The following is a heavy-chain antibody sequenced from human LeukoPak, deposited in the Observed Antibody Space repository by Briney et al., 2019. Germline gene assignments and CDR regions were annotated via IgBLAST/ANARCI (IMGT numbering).Heavy chain of an antibody. CDR2: THYSDST. CDR3: ARDRRRELLHAFDI. J-gene: IGHJ3*02. CDR1: GGTISRNY. V-gene: IGHV4-59*13. D-gene: IGHD1-7*01. Sequence: SETLSLTCTVPGGTISRNYWSWIRQPPGKGLEWIAYTHYSDSTNYNPSLKSRLTISLDASKNQFSLKLGSVTAADTALYYCARDRRRELLHAFDIWGQGTMVTVSS.